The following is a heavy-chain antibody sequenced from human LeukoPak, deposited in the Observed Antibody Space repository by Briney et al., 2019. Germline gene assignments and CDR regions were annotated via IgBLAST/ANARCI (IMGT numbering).Heavy chain of an antibody. J-gene: IGHJ4*02. CDR2: INPNSGGT. D-gene: IGHD3-3*01. Sequence: ASVKVSCKASGYTFTGYYMHWVRQATGQALEWMGWINPNSGGTNYAQKFQGRVTMTRDTSISTAYMELSRLRSDDTAVYYCATENYDFWSGYYCYWGQGTLVTVSS. CDR1: GYTFTGYY. CDR3: ATENYDFWSGYYCY. V-gene: IGHV1-2*02.